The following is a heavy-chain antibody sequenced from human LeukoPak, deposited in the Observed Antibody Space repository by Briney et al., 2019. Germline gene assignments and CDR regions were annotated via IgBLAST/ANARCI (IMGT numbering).Heavy chain of an antibody. D-gene: IGHD2-2*01. CDR3: ARDGSTSYYYYYMDV. CDR2: MNPNSGNT. Sequence: ASVKVSCKASGYTFTSYDINWVRQATGQGLEWMGWMNPNSGNTGYAQKFQGRVTMTRDTSISTAYMELSRLRSDDTAVYYCARDGSTSYYYYYMDVWGKGTTVTISS. J-gene: IGHJ6*03. V-gene: IGHV1-8*02. CDR1: GYTFTSYD.